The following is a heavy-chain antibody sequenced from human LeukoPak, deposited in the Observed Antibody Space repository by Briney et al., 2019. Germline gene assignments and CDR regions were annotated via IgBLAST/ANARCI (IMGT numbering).Heavy chain of an antibody. CDR3: ASNTYSSSWYPFSQGFDP. J-gene: IGHJ5*02. CDR1: GGSISSYY. D-gene: IGHD6-13*01. CDR2: IYYSGST. V-gene: IGHV4-59*01. Sequence: SETLSPTCTVSGGSISSYYWSWIRQPPGKGLEWSGYIYYSGSTNYNPSLKSRVTISVDTSKNQFSLKLSSVTAADTAVYYCASNTYSSSWYPFSQGFDPWGQGTLVTVSS.